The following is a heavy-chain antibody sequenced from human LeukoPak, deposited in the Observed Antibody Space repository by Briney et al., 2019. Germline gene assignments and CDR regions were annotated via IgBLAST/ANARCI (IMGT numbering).Heavy chain of an antibody. D-gene: IGHD2-15*01. CDR1: GYTFTGYY. Sequence: ASVKVSCXASGYTFTGYYMHWVRQAPGQGLEWMGWINPNSGGTNYAQKFQGRVTMTRDTSISTAYMELSRLRSDDTAVYYCAREPYCSGGSCGGYYYYYMDVWGKGTTVTVSS. J-gene: IGHJ6*03. V-gene: IGHV1-2*02. CDR3: AREPYCSGGSCGGYYYYYMDV. CDR2: INPNSGGT.